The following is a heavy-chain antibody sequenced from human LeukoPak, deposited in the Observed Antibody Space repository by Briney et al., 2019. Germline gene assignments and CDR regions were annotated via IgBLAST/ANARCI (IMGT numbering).Heavy chain of an antibody. Sequence: VASVKVSCKASGGTFSSYAISWVRRAPGQGLEWMGGIIPIFGTVNYAQKFQGRVTITAVESTSTAYMEQSSLRSEDTAVYYCASDAGGKYSSGWYSIDAFDIWGQGTMVTVSS. CDR1: GGTFSSYA. D-gene: IGHD6-19*01. CDR3: ASDAGGKYSSGWYSIDAFDI. V-gene: IGHV1-69*13. CDR2: IIPIFGTV. J-gene: IGHJ3*02.